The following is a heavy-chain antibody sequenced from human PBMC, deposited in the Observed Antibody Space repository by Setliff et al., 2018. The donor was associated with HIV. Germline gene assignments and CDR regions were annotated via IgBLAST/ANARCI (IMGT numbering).Heavy chain of an antibody. CDR1: GGSISSYY. V-gene: IGHV4-4*07. CDR2: IYTSGST. J-gene: IGHJ4*02. Sequence: PSETLSLTCTVSGGSISSYYWSWIRQPAGKGLEWIGRIYTSGSTNYNPSLKSRVTMSVDTSKNQFSLKLSSVTAADTAVYYCARLGDYDSSGYSWFDYWGQGTLVTVSS. D-gene: IGHD3-22*01. CDR3: ARLGDYDSSGYSWFDY.